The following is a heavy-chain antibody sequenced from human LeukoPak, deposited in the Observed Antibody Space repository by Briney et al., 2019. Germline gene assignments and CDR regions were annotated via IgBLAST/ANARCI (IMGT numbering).Heavy chain of an antibody. J-gene: IGHJ4*02. Sequence: GGSLRLSCAASGFTFNIYNMNWVRQAPGKGLEWVSSISSSSSSYIYYADSVKGRFTISRDNAKNSLYLQMNSLRAEDTAVYYCARDPNYDFWRGTFDYWGQGTLVTVSS. CDR2: ISSSSSSYI. V-gene: IGHV3-21*01. CDR3: ARDPNYDFWRGTFDY. CDR1: GFTFNIYN. D-gene: IGHD3-3*01.